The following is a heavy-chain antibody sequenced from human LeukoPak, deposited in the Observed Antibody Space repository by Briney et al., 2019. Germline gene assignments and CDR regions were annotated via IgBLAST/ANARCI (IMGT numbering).Heavy chain of an antibody. CDR2: IRWKSGSI. V-gene: IGHV3-9*01. CDR1: GFSFDDYA. Sequence: GGSLSLSCVASGFSFDDYAINWVRQAPGKGLEWVSGIRWKSGSIAYADSVKGRFTISRDNAKNSLYLQMNSLRAEDTALYYCAKDISYRPIAVAGYDAFDIWGQGTMVTVSS. J-gene: IGHJ3*02. CDR3: AKDISYRPIAVAGYDAFDI. D-gene: IGHD6-19*01.